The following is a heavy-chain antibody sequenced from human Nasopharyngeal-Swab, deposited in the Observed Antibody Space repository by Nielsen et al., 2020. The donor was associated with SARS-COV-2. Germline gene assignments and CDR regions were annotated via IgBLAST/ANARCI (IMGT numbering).Heavy chain of an antibody. CDR1: GFTFSSYA. V-gene: IGHV3-30-3*01. J-gene: IGHJ4*02. D-gene: IGHD3-22*01. CDR2: ISYDGSNK. CDR3: ARGGEYYYDSSGYYNY. Sequence: GESLKISCAASGFTFSSYAMHWVRQAPGKGLEWVAVISYDGSNKYYADSVKGRFTISRDNAKNSLYLQMNSLRAEDTAVYYCARGGEYYYDSSGYYNYWGQGTLVTVSS.